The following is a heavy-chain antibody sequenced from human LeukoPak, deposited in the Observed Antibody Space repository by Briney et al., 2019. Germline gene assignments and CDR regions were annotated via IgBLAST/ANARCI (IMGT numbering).Heavy chain of an antibody. CDR3: AKTTVAAHEAFDY. CDR1: GGSISSSSYY. V-gene: IGHV4-39*01. Sequence: SETLSLTCTVSGGSISSSSYYWGWIRQPPGKGLEWIGSIYYSGSTYYNPSLKSRVTISVDMSKNQFSLKLSSVTAADTAVYYCAKTTVAAHEAFDYWGQGTLVTVSS. J-gene: IGHJ4*02. D-gene: IGHD6-19*01. CDR2: IYYSGST.